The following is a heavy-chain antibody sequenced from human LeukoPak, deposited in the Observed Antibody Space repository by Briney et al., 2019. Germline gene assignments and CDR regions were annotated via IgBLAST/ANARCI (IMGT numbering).Heavy chain of an antibody. J-gene: IGHJ6*02. V-gene: IGHV1-18*01. CDR2: ISAYNGNT. CDR3: ARDSNIDVALKDGMDV. CDR1: GYTFSSYG. Sequence: GASVGVSCRASGYTFSSYGISWVRQAPGQGREGRGWISAYNGNTNYAQKLQGRGTMPTDTSTSTAQMELGGVRYDDTAVYYCARDSNIDVALKDGMDVWGQGTTVPVSS. D-gene: IGHD4-11*01.